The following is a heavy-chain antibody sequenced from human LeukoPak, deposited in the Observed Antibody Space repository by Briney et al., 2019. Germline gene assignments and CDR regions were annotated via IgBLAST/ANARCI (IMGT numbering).Heavy chain of an antibody. CDR2: IYSGGST. J-gene: IGHJ4*02. V-gene: IGHV3-53*01. D-gene: IGHD1-1*01. CDR3: WRDFNFSGNG. Sequence: PGGSLRLSCAASGFTFSSYSMSWVRQAPGKGLEWVSVIYSGGSTYYAASVKGRFTISTDNSKNTLYLQMNNLRADDTAVYSCWRDFNFSGNGWGQGTLLTVS. CDR1: GFTFSSYS.